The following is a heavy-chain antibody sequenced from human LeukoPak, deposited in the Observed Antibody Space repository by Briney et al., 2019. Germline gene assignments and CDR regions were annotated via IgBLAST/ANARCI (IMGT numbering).Heavy chain of an antibody. J-gene: IGHJ4*02. Sequence: GGSLRLSCAASGFTFSSYSMNWVRQAPGKGLEWVSSISSISSYIYYADSVKGRFTISRDNAKNSLYLQMNSLRAEDTAVYYCARVLSGSRGDSFDYWGQGTLVTVSS. CDR3: ARVLSGSRGDSFDY. D-gene: IGHD6-13*01. CDR1: GFTFSSYS. V-gene: IGHV3-21*01. CDR2: ISSISSYI.